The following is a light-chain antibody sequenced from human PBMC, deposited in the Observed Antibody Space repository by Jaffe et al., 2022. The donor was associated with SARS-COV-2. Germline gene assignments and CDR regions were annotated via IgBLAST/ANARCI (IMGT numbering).Light chain of an antibody. CDR2: QDS. CDR1: KLGDKY. Sequence: SYELTQPPSVSVSPGQTASITCSGDKLGDKYACWYQQKPGQSPVLVIYQDSKRPSGIPERFSGSNSGNTATLTISGTQAMDEADYYCQAWDSFHWVFGGGTKLTVL. J-gene: IGLJ3*02. CDR3: QAWDSFHWV. V-gene: IGLV3-1*01.